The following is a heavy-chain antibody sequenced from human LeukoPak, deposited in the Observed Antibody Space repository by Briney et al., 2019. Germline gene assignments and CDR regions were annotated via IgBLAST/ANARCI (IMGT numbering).Heavy chain of an antibody. CDR1: GASITTYH. D-gene: IGHD1-26*01. CDR2: IFSSGTT. CDR3: AKKGGDF. V-gene: IGHV4-4*07. Sequence: SETLSLTCTVSGASITTYHWTWIRQSAGKGLEWIGRIFSSGTTDLNPSLQNRVALSLDTSQNQLSLRLTSMTAADTAIYYCAKKGGDFWGQGILVTVSS. J-gene: IGHJ4*02.